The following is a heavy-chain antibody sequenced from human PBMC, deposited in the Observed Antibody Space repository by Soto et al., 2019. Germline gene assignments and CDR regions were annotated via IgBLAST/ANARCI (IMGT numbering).Heavy chain of an antibody. Sequence: QVQLVQSGAEVKKPGASVKVSCKASGYTFTSYYMHWVRQAPGQGLEWMGIINPSGGSTSYAQKFQGRVTMTRDPSTSTVYMELSSLRSEDTAVYYCARDETVLMVYAIPGDYWGQGTLVTVSS. J-gene: IGHJ4*02. CDR1: GYTFTSYY. CDR2: INPSGGST. V-gene: IGHV1-46*01. D-gene: IGHD2-8*01. CDR3: ARDETVLMVYAIPGDY.